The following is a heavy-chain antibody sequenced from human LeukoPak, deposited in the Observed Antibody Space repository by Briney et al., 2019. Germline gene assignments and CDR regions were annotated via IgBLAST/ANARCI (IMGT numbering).Heavy chain of an antibody. J-gene: IGHJ6*03. CDR2: ISSSGSTI. Sequence: GGSLRLSCAASGFTFSSYEMNWVRQAPGKGLEWVSYISSSGSTIYYADSVKGRFTISRDNAKNSLYLQMNSLRAEDTAVYYCARARYETRIWPKSRYDYYHYMDVWGKGTTVTVSS. D-gene: IGHD2-15*01. CDR3: ARARYETRIWPKSRYDYYHYMDV. CDR1: GFTFSSYE. V-gene: IGHV3-48*03.